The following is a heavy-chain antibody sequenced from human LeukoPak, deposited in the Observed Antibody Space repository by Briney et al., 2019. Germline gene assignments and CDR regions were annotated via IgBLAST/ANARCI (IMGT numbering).Heavy chain of an antibody. D-gene: IGHD6-13*01. V-gene: IGHV4-59*12. CDR2: IYYSGST. CDR1: GGSISSYY. J-gene: IGHJ6*02. Sequence: PSETLSLTCTVSGGSISSYYWSWIRQPPGKGLEWIGYIYYSGSTNYNPSLKSRVTISVDTSKNQFSLKLSSVTAADTAVYYCARDPNSSSWYQGVDYGMDVWGQGTTVTVSS. CDR3: ARDPNSSSWYQGVDYGMDV.